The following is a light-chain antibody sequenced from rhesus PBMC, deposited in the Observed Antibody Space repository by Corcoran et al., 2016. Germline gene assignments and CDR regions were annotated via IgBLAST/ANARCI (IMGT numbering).Light chain of an antibody. CDR1: SSNIGSNS. J-gene: IGLJ1*01. Sequence: SVLTQPPSASAEGRESGTISCSGSSSNIGSNSVSWYQQLPGTAPKLIIYYNDQRASGVSERFSGSQSGTSSSLAISGLQTEDEADYFCAAWDDSLTGYIFGAGTRLTVL. CDR2: YND. CDR3: AAWDDSLTGYI. V-gene: IGLV1-60*01.